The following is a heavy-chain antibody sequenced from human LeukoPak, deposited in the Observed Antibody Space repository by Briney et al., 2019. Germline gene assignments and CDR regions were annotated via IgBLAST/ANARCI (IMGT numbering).Heavy chain of an antibody. V-gene: IGHV3-21*01. CDR1: GFTFSSYS. CDR3: ARDPNSYGRPPCFDY. D-gene: IGHD5-18*01. CDR2: ISSTSSYI. J-gene: IGHJ4*02. Sequence: GGSLRLSCAASGFTFSSYSMNWVRQAPGKGLEWVSSISSTSSYIYYADSVKGRFTISRDNAKNSLYLQMDSLRADDTAVYYCARDPNSYGRPPCFDYWGKGSLVTVSS.